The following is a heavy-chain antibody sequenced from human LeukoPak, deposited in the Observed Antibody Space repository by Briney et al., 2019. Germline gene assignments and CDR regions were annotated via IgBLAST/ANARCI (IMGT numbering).Heavy chain of an antibody. CDR1: GGSISSGSYY. Sequence: SQTLSLTCTVSGGSISSGSYYWSWIRQPAGKGLEWIGRIYTSGSTNYNPSLKSRVTISVDTSKNQFSLKLSSVTAADTAVYYCARDRAVAGTGSWFDPWGQGTLVIVSS. CDR3: ARDRAVAGTGSWFDP. J-gene: IGHJ5*02. CDR2: IYTSGST. V-gene: IGHV4-61*02. D-gene: IGHD6-19*01.